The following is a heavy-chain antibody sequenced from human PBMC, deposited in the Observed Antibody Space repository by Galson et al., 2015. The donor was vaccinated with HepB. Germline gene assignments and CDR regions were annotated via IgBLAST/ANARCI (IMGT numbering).Heavy chain of an antibody. V-gene: IGHV3-23*01. J-gene: IGHJ4*02. CDR3: VGYSTSVTQDDY. D-gene: IGHD2-15*01. CDR2: ISDSGAKT. Sequence: SLRLSCAASGFSLSSYDMNWVRQTPGKGLEWVSRISDSGAKTYYADSVKGRFTISRDNSKNTLYVQMNSLRVDDTAVYYCVGYSTSVTQDDYWGQGTLVTVSS. CDR1: GFSLSSYD.